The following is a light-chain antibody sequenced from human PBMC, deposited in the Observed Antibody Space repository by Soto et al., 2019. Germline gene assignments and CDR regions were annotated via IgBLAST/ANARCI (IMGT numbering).Light chain of an antibody. CDR2: GAS. V-gene: IGKV3-15*01. CDR3: QQYNEWPPMYT. J-gene: IGKJ2*01. Sequence: EIVMTQSPATLSVSPGERATLFCRASQSVSNKLAWYQQKPGQAPRLLSYGASTRATGIHARFIGSGSGTVFTLTISSLQSEDFAVYYCQQYNEWPPMYTFGQGTKLEIK. CDR1: QSVSNK.